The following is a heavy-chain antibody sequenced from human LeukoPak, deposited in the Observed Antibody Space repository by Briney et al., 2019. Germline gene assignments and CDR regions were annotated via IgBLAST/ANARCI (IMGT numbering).Heavy chain of an antibody. CDR1: GFTFDYFA. V-gene: IGHV3-20*04. Sequence: PGGSLRLSCAASGFTFDYFAMSWVRQAPGKGLEWVSDINWNGGSTGYADSVKGRFTISRDNAKNSLYLQMNSLRAEDTALYYCAREEFDYWGQGTPVTVSS. CDR3: AREEFDY. J-gene: IGHJ4*02. CDR2: INWNGGST.